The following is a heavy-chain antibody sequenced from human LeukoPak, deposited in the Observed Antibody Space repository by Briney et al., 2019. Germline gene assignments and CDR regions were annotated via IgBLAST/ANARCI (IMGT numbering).Heavy chain of an antibody. Sequence: GASVKVSCKASGYTFTSYGLSWVRQAPGQGLEWMGWISAYNGNTKHAQKLQGRVTMTRDTSISTAYMELSRLRSDDTAVYYCARDPGYGSGYWGQGTLVTVSS. D-gene: IGHD3-10*01. CDR3: ARDPGYGSGY. V-gene: IGHV1-18*01. J-gene: IGHJ4*02. CDR2: ISAYNGNT. CDR1: GYTFTSYG.